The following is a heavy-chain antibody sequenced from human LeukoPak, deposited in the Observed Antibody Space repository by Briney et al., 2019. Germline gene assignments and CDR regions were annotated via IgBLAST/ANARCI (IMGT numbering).Heavy chain of an antibody. CDR3: AREEQWLAPFDY. Sequence: PSETLSLTCTVSGYSISSGYYWGWIRQPPGKGLEWIGRIYTSGSTNYNPSLKSRVTMSVDTSKNQFSLKLSSVTAADTAVYYCAREEQWLAPFDYWGQGTLVTVSS. V-gene: IGHV4-38-2*02. J-gene: IGHJ4*02. D-gene: IGHD6-19*01. CDR1: GYSISSGYY. CDR2: IYTSGST.